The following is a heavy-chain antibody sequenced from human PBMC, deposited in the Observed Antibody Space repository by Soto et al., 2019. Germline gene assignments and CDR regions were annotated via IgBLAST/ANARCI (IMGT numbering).Heavy chain of an antibody. Sequence: QVQLVQSGAEVKNPGASVKVSCKASGYTFINYGITWVRQAPGQGLEWMGWISGYNGNTKYAQKVQGRVTMTTDTTTSNAYMELWSLKPDNTAVYYCAIDMGVNEHGHCVDYGGQGTLGTGPS. CDR3: AIDMGVNEHGHCVDY. D-gene: IGHD2-21*02. CDR2: ISGYNGNT. J-gene: IGHJ4*01. CDR1: GYTFINYG. V-gene: IGHV1-18*01.